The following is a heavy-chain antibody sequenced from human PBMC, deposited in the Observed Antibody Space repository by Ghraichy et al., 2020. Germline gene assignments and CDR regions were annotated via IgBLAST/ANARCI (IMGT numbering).Heavy chain of an antibody. Sequence: GESLNISCAASGFTFSSYAMHWVRQAPGKGLEWVAVISYDGSNKYYADSVKGRFTISRDNSKNTLYLQMNSLRAEDTAVYYCARDLYYDFWSASLFVSGMDVWGQGTTVTVSS. CDR2: ISYDGSNK. CDR1: GFTFSSYA. V-gene: IGHV3-30-3*01. D-gene: IGHD3-3*01. CDR3: ARDLYYDFWSASLFVSGMDV. J-gene: IGHJ6*02.